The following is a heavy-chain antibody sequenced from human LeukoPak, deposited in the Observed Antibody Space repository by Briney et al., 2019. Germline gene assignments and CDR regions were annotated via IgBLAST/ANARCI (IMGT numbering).Heavy chain of an antibody. D-gene: IGHD3-10*01. CDR1: GGSISNYY. CDR3: ARDLWFGELLVFDY. V-gene: IGHV4-4*07. J-gene: IGHJ4*02. Sequence: SETLSLTCSVSGGSISNYYWNWIRQPAGKGLEWIGRMYASGATRYNPSFQSRVTMSADTSKNQVSLNVTSVTAADTAVYYCARDLWFGELLVFDYWGQGTLVTVSS. CDR2: MYASGAT.